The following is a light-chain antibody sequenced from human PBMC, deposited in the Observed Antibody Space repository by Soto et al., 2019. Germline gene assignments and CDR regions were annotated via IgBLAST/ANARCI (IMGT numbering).Light chain of an antibody. CDR1: QSVSSY. Sequence: EIVLTQSPATLSLSPGERATLSCRASQSVSSYLAWYQQKPGQAPRLLIYDASNRATGIPARFSGSGSGTDFTLTISRLEPEDFAVYYCQQRSNWPFLFTFGPGTKVDIK. CDR2: DAS. CDR3: QQRSNWPFLFT. J-gene: IGKJ3*01. V-gene: IGKV3-11*01.